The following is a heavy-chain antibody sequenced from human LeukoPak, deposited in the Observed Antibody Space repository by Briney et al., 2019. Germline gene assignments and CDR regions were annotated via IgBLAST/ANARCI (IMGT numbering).Heavy chain of an antibody. CDR1: GFTFSSYS. D-gene: IGHD5-24*01. V-gene: IGHV3-21*01. CDR3: ARGGWEMATLYFDY. J-gene: IGHJ4*02. Sequence: PGGSLRLSCAASGFTFSSYSMNWVRQAPGKGLEWVSSISSSSSYIYYADSVKGRFTISRDNAKNSLYLQMNSLRAEDTAVYYCARGGWEMATLYFDYWGQGTLVTVSS. CDR2: ISSSSSYI.